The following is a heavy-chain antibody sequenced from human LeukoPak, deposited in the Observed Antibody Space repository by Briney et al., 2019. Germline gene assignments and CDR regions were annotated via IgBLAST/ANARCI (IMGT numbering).Heavy chain of an antibody. J-gene: IGHJ4*02. V-gene: IGHV4-59*08. D-gene: IGHD4-23*01. CDR3: ARAMVVTHGPFFDY. Sequence: PSEALSLTCTVSGGSITGYYWSWIRQPPGKGLEWIGYIYYSGSTNYNPSLKSRVTISVDTSKNQFSLKLSSVTAADTAVYYCARAMVVTHGPFFDYWGQGTLVTVSS. CDR2: IYYSGST. CDR1: GGSITGYY.